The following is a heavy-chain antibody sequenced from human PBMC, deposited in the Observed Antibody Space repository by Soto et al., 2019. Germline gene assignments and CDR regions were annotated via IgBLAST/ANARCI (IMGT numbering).Heavy chain of an antibody. D-gene: IGHD3-16*01. CDR3: ARGLNWNYIMTWLDT. CDR2: VYPGYSDT. CDR1: GYTFTSYW. J-gene: IGHJ5*02. Sequence: PGESLKISCKGSGYTFTSYWIGWVRQMPRKGLEWMGVVYPGYSDTKYSQSIQGHVTISAERSSSTAFLQWSCLKASDTAVYYCARGLNWNYIMTWLDTWGQGTLVTVPS. V-gene: IGHV5-51*01.